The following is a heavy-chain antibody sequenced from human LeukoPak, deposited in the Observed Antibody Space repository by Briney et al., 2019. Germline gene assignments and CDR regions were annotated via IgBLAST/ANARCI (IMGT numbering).Heavy chain of an antibody. CDR3: ATPNLHSGSYLDY. J-gene: IGHJ4*02. CDR2: FDPEDGET. Sequence: GASVKVSCKVSGYTLTELSMHWVRQAPGKGLEWMGGFDPEDGETVYAQKFQGRVTMTEDTSTDTAYMELSSLRSEDTAVYYCATPNLHSGSYLDYWGQGTLVTVSS. D-gene: IGHD1-26*01. CDR1: GYTLTELS. V-gene: IGHV1-24*01.